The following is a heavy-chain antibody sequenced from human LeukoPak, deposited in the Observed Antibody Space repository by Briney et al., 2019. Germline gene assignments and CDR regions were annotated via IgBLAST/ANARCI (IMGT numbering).Heavy chain of an antibody. Sequence: HWASVKVSCKASGYTFTSYAISWVRQAPGQGLEWMGGIIPIFGTANYAQKFQGRVTITTDESTSTAYMELSSLRSEDTAVYYCASGYCSSTSCYPFGYWGQGTLVTVSS. V-gene: IGHV1-69*05. CDR2: IIPIFGTA. J-gene: IGHJ4*02. D-gene: IGHD2-2*01. CDR1: GYTFTSYA. CDR3: ASGYCSSTSCYPFGY.